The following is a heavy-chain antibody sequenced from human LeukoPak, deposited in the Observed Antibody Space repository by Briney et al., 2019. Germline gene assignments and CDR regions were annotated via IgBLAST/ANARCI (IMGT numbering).Heavy chain of an antibody. J-gene: IGHJ4*02. Sequence: ASVKVSCKVSGYTLTELSMHWVRQAPGKGLEWMGGFDPEDGETIYAQKFRGRVTMTEDTSTDTAYMELSSLRSEDTAVYYCATNLPAAGYYFDYWGQGTLVTVSS. D-gene: IGHD2-2*01. CDR1: GYTLTELS. V-gene: IGHV1-24*01. CDR3: ATNLPAAGYYFDY. CDR2: FDPEDGET.